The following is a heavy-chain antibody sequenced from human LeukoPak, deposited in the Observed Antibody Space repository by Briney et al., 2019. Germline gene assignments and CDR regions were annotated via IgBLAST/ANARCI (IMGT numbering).Heavy chain of an antibody. CDR2: ISAYNGNR. V-gene: IGHV1-18*01. CDR3: ARLTPDDILPGAFDY. Sequence: GASVKVSFKASGYTFTSYGISWLRQAPGQGLEWMGWISAYNGNRNYAHKLHGRVTITTDTSTSTDYMELRSLRSDDTAVYYCARLTPDDILPGAFDYWGQGTLVTVSS. CDR1: GYTFTSYG. J-gene: IGHJ4*02. D-gene: IGHD3-9*01.